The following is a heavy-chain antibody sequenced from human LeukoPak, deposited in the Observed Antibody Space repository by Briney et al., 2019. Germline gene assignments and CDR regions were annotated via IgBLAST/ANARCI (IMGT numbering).Heavy chain of an antibody. Sequence: ASVKVSCKASGYTFTGCNMHWVRQAPGQGLGWMGLIYPNSGATNYAQKFQGSVTMTRDTSISTAYMELSRLISDDTAMYSCERVGLTRGEAFDIWGQGKMVTVSS. J-gene: IGHJ3*02. CDR3: ERVGLTRGEAFDI. CDR1: GYTFTGCN. D-gene: IGHD3-16*01. CDR2: IYPNSGAT. V-gene: IGHV1-2*02.